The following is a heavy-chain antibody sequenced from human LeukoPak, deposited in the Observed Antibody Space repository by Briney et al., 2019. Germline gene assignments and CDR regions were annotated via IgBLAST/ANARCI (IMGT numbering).Heavy chain of an antibody. CDR2: IKQDGSEK. CDR3: ARENYYGSGSSPGY. CDR1: GGSISSSSYY. D-gene: IGHD3-10*01. V-gene: IGHV3-7*01. Sequence: PSETLSLTCTVSGGSISSSSYYWGWIRQAPGKGLEWVANIKQDGSEKYYVDSVKGRFTISRDNAKNSLYLQMNSLRAEDTAVYYCARENYYGSGSSPGYWGQGTLVTVSS. J-gene: IGHJ4*02.